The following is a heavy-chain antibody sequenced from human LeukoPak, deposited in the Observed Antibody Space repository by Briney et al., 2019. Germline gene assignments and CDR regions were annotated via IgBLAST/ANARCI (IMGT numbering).Heavy chain of an antibody. J-gene: IGHJ4*02. V-gene: IGHV3-21*01. Sequence: GGSLRLSCAASGFTFSSYSMNWVRQAPGKGLKWVSFISTSSSYIHNADSVKGRFTISRDNAKNSLYLQMNSLRAEDTAVYYCARVPLLRYFDWHSYFDYWGQGTLVTVSS. D-gene: IGHD3-9*01. CDR2: ISTSSSYI. CDR3: ARVPLLRYFDWHSYFDY. CDR1: GFTFSSYS.